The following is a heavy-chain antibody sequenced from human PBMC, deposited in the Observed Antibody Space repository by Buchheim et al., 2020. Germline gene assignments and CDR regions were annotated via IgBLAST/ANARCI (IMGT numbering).Heavy chain of an antibody. D-gene: IGHD1-26*01. CDR3: AKAFPRWDGINIYY. J-gene: IGHJ4*02. V-gene: IGHV3-30*18. Sequence: QVQLVESGGGVVQPGRSLRLSCAASGFTFSSYGMHWVRQAPGKGLEWVAVISYDGSNKYYADSVKGRFTISRDNSKNTLYLQMNSLRAEDTAVYYCAKAFPRWDGINIYYWRQGSL. CDR1: GFTFSSYG. CDR2: ISYDGSNK.